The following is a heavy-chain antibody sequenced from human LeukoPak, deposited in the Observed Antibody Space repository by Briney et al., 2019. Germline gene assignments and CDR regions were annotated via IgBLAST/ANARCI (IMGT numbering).Heavy chain of an antibody. D-gene: IGHD1-26*01. CDR1: GFTFSSYW. Sequence: PGGSLRLSCAASGFTFSSYWMHWVRQAPGKGLVWVSRISTDGSSISYADSVKGRFTISRDNAKSTLRLQMNSLRAEDTGLYYCLRSAYSGSKVDYWGQGTLVTVSS. CDR2: ISTDGSSI. V-gene: IGHV3-74*01. J-gene: IGHJ4*02. CDR3: LRSAYSGSKVDY.